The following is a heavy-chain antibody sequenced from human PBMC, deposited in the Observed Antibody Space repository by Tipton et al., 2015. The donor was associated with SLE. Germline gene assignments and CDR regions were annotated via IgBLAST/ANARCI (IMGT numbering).Heavy chain of an antibody. CDR2: TSPSGNT. Sequence: TLSLTCTVSGASLSSGDYFWSWIRQSAGKGLEWIGRTSPSGNTDYNPSLKRRVTISVDTSKNQFSLKLSSVTAADTALYFCASGRDDPHQIREEKVDYWGRGVLVTVSS. D-gene: IGHD5-24*01. CDR3: ASGRDDPHQIREEKVDY. CDR1: GASLSSGDYF. J-gene: IGHJ4*02. V-gene: IGHV4-61*02.